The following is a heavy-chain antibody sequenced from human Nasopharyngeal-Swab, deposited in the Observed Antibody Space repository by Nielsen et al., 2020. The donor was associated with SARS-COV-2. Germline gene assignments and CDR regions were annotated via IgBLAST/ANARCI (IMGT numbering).Heavy chain of an antibody. CDR2: ISGSGGST. J-gene: IGHJ4*02. D-gene: IGHD3-10*01. CDR3: AKDIAMVRGVISFPYFGY. V-gene: IGHV3-23*01. Sequence: VRQMPGKGLEWVSAISGSGGSTYYADSVKGRFTIPRDNSKNTLYLQMNSLRAEDTAVYYCAKDIAMVRGVISFPYFGYWGQGTLVTVSS.